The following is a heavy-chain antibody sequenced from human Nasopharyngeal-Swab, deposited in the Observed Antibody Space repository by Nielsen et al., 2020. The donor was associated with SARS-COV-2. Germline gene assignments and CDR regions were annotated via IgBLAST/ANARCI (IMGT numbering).Heavy chain of an antibody. D-gene: IGHD3-9*01. CDR3: ARPLTGYYYLDY. Sequence: GESLKISCAASGFTFSSYAMHWVRQAPGKGLEWVAVISYDGSNKYYADSVKGRFTISRDNSKNTLYLQMNSLRAEDTAVYYCARPLTGYYYLDYWGQGTLVTVSS. V-gene: IGHV3-30*04. J-gene: IGHJ4*02. CDR1: GFTFSSYA. CDR2: ISYDGSNK.